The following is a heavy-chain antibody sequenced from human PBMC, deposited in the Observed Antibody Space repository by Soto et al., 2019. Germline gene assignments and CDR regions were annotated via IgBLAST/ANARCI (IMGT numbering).Heavy chain of an antibody. Sequence: QVQLVASGGGVVQPGRSLRLSCAASEFTFSSYAMHWVRQAPGKGLEWVAVICYDGRNKYYADSVKGRFTISRDNSNNKLYLQMTSLRAEDTAVYYCSRAGRGEYCSGGSCSYNWFDPWGQGTLVTVSA. J-gene: IGHJ5*02. CDR2: ICYDGRNK. D-gene: IGHD2-15*01. CDR1: EFTFSSYA. V-gene: IGHV3-30*04. CDR3: SRAGRGEYCSGGSCSYNWFDP.